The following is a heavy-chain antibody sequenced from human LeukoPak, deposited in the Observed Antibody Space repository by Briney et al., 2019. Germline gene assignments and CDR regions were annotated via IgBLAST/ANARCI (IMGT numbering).Heavy chain of an antibody. CDR3: VKPNSAVPDTRYFDY. CDR2: INSGGDST. CDR1: GFTFSTYP. Sequence: PGESLRLSCSASGFTFSTYPMHWVRQAPGKGLQYVSAINSGGDSTYYADSVKGRFTISRDNSKNTLYLQMSSLRADDTAVYFCVKPNSAVPDTRYFDYWGQGTLVTVSS. D-gene: IGHD6-19*01. V-gene: IGHV3-64D*06. J-gene: IGHJ4*02.